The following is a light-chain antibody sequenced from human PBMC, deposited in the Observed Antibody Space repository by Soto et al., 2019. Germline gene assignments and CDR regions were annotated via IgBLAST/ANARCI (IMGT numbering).Light chain of an antibody. Sequence: EIVLTQSPGTLSLSPGETATLSCRASQSISSKFLAWYQQKPGQAPSLIIYSASSRATGIPDRFSGSGSGTDFTLTISRLEPEDFAVYYCQQYGSSPPHTFGQGTRLEI. CDR3: QQYGSSPPHT. CDR1: QSISSKF. CDR2: SAS. J-gene: IGKJ2*01. V-gene: IGKV3-20*01.